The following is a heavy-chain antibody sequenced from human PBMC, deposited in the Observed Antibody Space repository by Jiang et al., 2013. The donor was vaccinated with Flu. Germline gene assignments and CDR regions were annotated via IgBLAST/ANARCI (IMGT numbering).Heavy chain of an antibody. D-gene: IGHD3-10*01. CDR3: ASIPNLLLWFGELPPFDY. V-gene: IGHV4-39*01. CDR1: GGSISSSSYY. Sequence: PGLVKPSQTLSLTCTVSGGSISSSSYYWGWIRQPPGKGLEWIGSIYYSGSTYYNPSLKSRVTISVDTSKNQFSLKLSSVTAADTAVYYCASIPNLLLWFGELPPFDYWGQGTLVTVSS. J-gene: IGHJ4*02. CDR2: IYYSGST.